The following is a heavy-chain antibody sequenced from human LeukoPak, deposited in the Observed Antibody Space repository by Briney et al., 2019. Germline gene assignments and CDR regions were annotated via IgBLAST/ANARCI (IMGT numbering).Heavy chain of an antibody. D-gene: IGHD1-26*01. V-gene: IGHV3-48*01. J-gene: IGHJ5*02. Sequence: GGSLRLSCAASGFTFSIYTMNWVRQAPGKGLEWISYISTNSGAIWYADSVKGRFSISRDNAKNSLFLHMNSLRAEDTAVYYCVRDLTIVGVAQVHHWGQGTLVTVSS. CDR2: ISTNSGAI. CDR3: VRDLTIVGVAQVHH. CDR1: GFTFSIYT.